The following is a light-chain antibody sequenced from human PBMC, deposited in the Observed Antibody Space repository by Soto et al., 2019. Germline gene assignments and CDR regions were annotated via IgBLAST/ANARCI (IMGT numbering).Light chain of an antibody. CDR2: AAS. CDR3: LQNNSYPWT. CDR1: QDIRSD. Sequence: DIQMTQSPSSLSASVGDRVTITCRASQDIRSDLGWYQQKPGKAPKRLIYAASTLQSGVPSRFSGSGSGTEFTLTISSLQPEDFATYYCLQNNSYPWTFGQGTKVEIK. V-gene: IGKV1-17*01. J-gene: IGKJ1*01.